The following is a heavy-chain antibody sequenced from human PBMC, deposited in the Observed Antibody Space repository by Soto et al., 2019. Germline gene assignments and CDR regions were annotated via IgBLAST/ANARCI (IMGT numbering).Heavy chain of an antibody. J-gene: IGHJ5*01. CDR1: GGSISSSDY. CDR2: MHYRGNT. CDR3: ARLTGMTTATPHRVLDS. V-gene: IGHV4-39*01. Sequence: SETLSLTCTVSGGSISSSDYWGWIRQPPGKGLEWIGSMHYRGNTFYNPSLKSRVTVSVDTSKNQFSLKMTYVTATDTAVYYCARLTGMTTATPHRVLDSWGQGTLVTVSS. D-gene: IGHD4-17*01.